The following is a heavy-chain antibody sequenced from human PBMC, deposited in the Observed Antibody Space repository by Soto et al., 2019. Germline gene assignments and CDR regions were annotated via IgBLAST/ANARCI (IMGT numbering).Heavy chain of an antibody. J-gene: IGHJ4*02. CDR1: GFTFSSYS. D-gene: IGHD2-15*01. Sequence: EVQLVESGGGLVQPGGSLRLSCAASGFTFSSYSMNWVRQAPGKGLEWVSYISSSSSTIYYADSVKGRFTISSDNTKISLYLQMHSLRDDDTAVYYCARGIGRFGGAYCSGGSCSFDYWGQGTLFTVYS. CDR3: ARGIGRFGGAYCSGGSCSFDY. V-gene: IGHV3-48*02. CDR2: ISSSSSTI.